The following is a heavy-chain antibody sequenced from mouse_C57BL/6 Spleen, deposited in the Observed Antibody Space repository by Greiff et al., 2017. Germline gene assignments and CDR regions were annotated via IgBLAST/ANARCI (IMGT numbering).Heavy chain of an antibody. J-gene: IGHJ2*01. V-gene: IGHV14-2*01. Sequence: VQLQQSGAELVQPGASVKLSCTDSGFNFTDYYMHWVKQRTEQGLEWIGRIDPEDGETKYAPKFKGKDILTADTSSNTASLQLRSLTSEDTAVYYYGLNYGSNYFDYWGQGTTLTVSS. CDR2: IDPEDGET. D-gene: IGHD1-1*01. CDR3: GLNYGSNYFDY. CDR1: GFNFTDYY.